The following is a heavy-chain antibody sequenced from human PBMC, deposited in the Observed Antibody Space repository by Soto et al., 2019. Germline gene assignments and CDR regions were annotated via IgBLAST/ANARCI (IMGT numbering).Heavy chain of an antibody. CDR2: IYSGGST. CDR3: ARFVRSCSATTCSTRADV. V-gene: IGHV4-61*01. CDR1: GGFVNSDTHS. J-gene: IGHJ6*02. Sequence: NPSETLSLTCTVSGGFVNSDTHSWSWIRQTPGKRLEWIGFIYSGGSTKNPSLRSRVTMSVDTSKNQFSLKLRSVIVADTAAYHCARFVRSCSATTCSTRADVWGQGITVTVSS. D-gene: IGHD2-2*01.